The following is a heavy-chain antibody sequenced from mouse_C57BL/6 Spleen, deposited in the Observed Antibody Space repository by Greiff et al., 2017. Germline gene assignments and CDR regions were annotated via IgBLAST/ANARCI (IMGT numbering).Heavy chain of an antibody. CDR1: GYTFTDYY. Sequence: EVKLMESGPELVQPGASVKIPCMASGYTFTDYYMDWVKQSPGKSLEWIGDINPNNGGSIYNEKFKGKATLTVDKSSSTAYMELRSLTSEDTAVYYSARRERYPFAYWGQGTLVTVSA. D-gene: IGHD1-1*01. V-gene: IGHV1-18*01. J-gene: IGHJ3*01. CDR3: ARRERYPFAY. CDR2: INPNNGGS.